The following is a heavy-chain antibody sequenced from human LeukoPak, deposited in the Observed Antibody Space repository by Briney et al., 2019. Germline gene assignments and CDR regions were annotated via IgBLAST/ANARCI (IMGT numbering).Heavy chain of an antibody. D-gene: IGHD3-22*01. J-gene: IGHJ4*02. V-gene: IGHV4-59*01. CDR3: ARNLYDSSGSMGIYTFDH. CDR1: GGSIGSYY. Sequence: SETLSLTCTVSGGSIGSYYWSWIRQPPGKGLEWIGYIYYSGSTNCNPSLKSRVTISVDTSKNQFSLKLSSVTAADTAVYYCARNLYDSSGSMGIYTFDHWGQGTLVTVSS. CDR2: IYYSGST.